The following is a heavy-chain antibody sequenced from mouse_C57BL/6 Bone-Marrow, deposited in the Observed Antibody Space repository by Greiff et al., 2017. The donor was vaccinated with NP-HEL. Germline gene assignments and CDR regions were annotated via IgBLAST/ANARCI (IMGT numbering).Heavy chain of an antibody. Sequence: VQLQQPGAELVKPGASVKLSCKASGYTFTSYWMHWVKQRPGQGLEWIGMIHPNSGSTNYNEKFKSKATLTVDKSSSTAYMQLSSLTSEDSAVYYCAREPLITTVVANWYVDVWGTGTTVTVSS. D-gene: IGHD1-1*01. CDR3: AREPLITTVVANWYVDV. V-gene: IGHV1-64*01. CDR2: IHPNSGST. CDR1: GYTFTSYW. J-gene: IGHJ1*03.